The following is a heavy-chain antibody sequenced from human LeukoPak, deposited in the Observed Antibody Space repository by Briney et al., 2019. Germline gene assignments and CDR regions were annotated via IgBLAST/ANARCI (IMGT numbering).Heavy chain of an antibody. CDR2: IYSGGST. V-gene: IGHV3-66*01. CDR1: GFTVSSNY. D-gene: IGHD6-19*01. Sequence: GGSLRLSCAASGFTVSSNYMSWVRQAPGKGLEWVSVIYSGGSTYYADSVKGRFTISRDNSKNTLYLQMNSLRAEDTAVYYCARDSDSSGWYPYFQHWGQGTLVTVSS. J-gene: IGHJ1*01. CDR3: ARDSDSSGWYPYFQH.